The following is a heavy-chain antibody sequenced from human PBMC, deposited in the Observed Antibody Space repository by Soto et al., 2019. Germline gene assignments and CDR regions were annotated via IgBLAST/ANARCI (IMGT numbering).Heavy chain of an antibody. J-gene: IGHJ4*02. CDR3: ARSSWDWQWLVPSYFDY. CDR2: IWYDGSNK. V-gene: IGHV3-33*01. CDR1: GLMSRRNG. D-gene: IGHD6-19*01. Sequence: PGRERRHWYTASGLMSRRNGMRWVRQAPGKGLELVAVIWYDGSNKYYADSVKGRFTISRDNSKNTLYLQMNSLRAEDTAVYYCARSSWDWQWLVPSYFDYWGQGT.